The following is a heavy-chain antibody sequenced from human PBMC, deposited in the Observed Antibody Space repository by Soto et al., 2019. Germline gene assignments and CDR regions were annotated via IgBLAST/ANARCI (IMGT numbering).Heavy chain of an antibody. CDR2: VTESGGTT. CDR3: AKVFIAGDYWDYFDY. CDR1: GFTFGSHA. J-gene: IGHJ4*02. V-gene: IGHV3-23*01. D-gene: IGHD7-27*01. Sequence: EVQLLESGGGLVQPGGSLRLSCAASGFTFGSHAMSWVRQAPGKGLEWVSGVTESGGTTYYADSVKGRFTISRDNPKNPLYLQMYSLRVEDTAIYYCAKVFIAGDYWDYFDYWGQGALVTVSS.